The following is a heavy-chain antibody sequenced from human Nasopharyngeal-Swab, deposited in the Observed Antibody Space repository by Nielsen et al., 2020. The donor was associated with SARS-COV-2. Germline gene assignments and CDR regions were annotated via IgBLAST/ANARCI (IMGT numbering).Heavy chain of an antibody. CDR2: IIPIFGTA. D-gene: IGHD2-2*01. CDR1: GGTFSSYA. J-gene: IGHJ6*03. Sequence: SVQVSCKASGGTFSSYAISWVRQAPAQGLEWMGGIIPIFGTANYAQNFQGRVTITADESTSTAYMELSSLRSEETAVYYCSRGDCSSTSCYEDYYYYMDVWGKGTTVTASS. CDR3: SRGDCSSTSCYEDYYYYMDV. V-gene: IGHV1-69*13.